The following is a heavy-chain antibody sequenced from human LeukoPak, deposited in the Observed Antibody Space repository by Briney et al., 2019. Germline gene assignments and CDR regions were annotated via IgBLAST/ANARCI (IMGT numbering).Heavy chain of an antibody. Sequence: SETLSLTCTVSGGSISSSSYYWGWIRQPPGKGLEWIGSIYYSGSTYYNPSLKSRVTISVDTSKNQFSLKLSSVTAADTAVYYCARHEQQLVLFDDWGQGTLVTVSS. CDR3: ARHEQQLVLFDD. J-gene: IGHJ4*02. CDR1: GGSISSSSYY. V-gene: IGHV4-39*01. CDR2: IYYSGST. D-gene: IGHD6-13*01.